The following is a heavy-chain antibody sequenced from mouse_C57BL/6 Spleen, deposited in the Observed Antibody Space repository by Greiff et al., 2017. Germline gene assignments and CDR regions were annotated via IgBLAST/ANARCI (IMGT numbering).Heavy chain of an antibody. Sequence: EVQLQESGGGLVKPGGSLKLSCAASGFTFSDYGMHWVRQAPEKGLEWVAYISSGSSTIYYADTVKGRFTISSDNAKNTLFLQMTSLRSYDTAMYYCARRGIYYGNYEAWFAYWGQGTLVTVSA. J-gene: IGHJ3*01. D-gene: IGHD2-1*01. CDR2: ISSGSSTI. CDR3: ARRGIYYGNYEAWFAY. V-gene: IGHV5-17*01. CDR1: GFTFSDYG.